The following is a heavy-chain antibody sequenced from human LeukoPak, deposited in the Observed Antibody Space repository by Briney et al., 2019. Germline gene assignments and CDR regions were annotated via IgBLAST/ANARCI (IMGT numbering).Heavy chain of an antibody. J-gene: IGHJ5*02. CDR3: VRQYYYDSSGYYYAHNWCDP. Sequence: SETLSLTCTVSGGSISSSSYYWGWIRQPPGKGLEWIGSIYYSGSTYYNPSLKSRVTISVDTSKNQFSLKLSSVTAADTAVYYCVRQYYYDSSGYYYAHNWCDPWGQGTLVTVSS. CDR1: GGSISSSSYY. D-gene: IGHD3-22*01. CDR2: IYYSGST. V-gene: IGHV4-39*01.